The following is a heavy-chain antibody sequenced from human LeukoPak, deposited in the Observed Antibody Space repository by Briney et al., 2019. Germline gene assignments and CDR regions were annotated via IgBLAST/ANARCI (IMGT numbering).Heavy chain of an antibody. CDR1: GFTFDDYA. V-gene: IGHV3-9*01. Sequence: GGSLRLSCAASGFTFDDYAMHWVRQAPGKGLEWVSGISWNSGSIGYADSVKGRFTISRDNAKNSLYLQMNSLRAEDTAVYYCARELGGGSGSRSYRYNWFDPWGQGTLVTVSS. CDR2: ISWNSGSI. J-gene: IGHJ5*02. D-gene: IGHD3-10*01. CDR3: ARELGGGSGSRSYRYNWFDP.